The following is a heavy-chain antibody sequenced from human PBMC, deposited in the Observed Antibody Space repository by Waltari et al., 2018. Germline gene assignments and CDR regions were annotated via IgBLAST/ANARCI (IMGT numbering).Heavy chain of an antibody. CDR2: IRSKAYGGTT. V-gene: IGHV3-49*04. CDR1: GFTFGDYA. D-gene: IGHD3-10*01. J-gene: IGHJ6*02. CDR3: TRTSMVRGVIYGMDV. Sequence: EVQLVESGGGLVQPGRSLRLSCTASGFTFGDYAMSWVRQAPGKGLEWVGCIRSKAYGGTTEYAASVKGRFTISRDDSKSIAYLQMNSLKTEDTAVYYCTRTSMVRGVIYGMDVWGQGTTVTVSS.